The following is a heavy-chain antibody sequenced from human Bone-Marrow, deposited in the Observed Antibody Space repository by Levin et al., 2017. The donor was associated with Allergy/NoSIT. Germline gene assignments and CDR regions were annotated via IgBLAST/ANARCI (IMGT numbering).Heavy chain of an antibody. V-gene: IGHV1-18*01. CDR2: ISGYNGNT. CDR3: SRGIYCTNGVCYYDY. Sequence: ASVKVSCKASGYTFSNFGITWVRQAPGQGLEWMGAISGYNGNTNYAQKLQGRVTTTTDTSTSTSYMELSRLRSYHTAVYYCSRGIYCTNGVCYYDYWGQGTLVTVSS. J-gene: IGHJ4*02. D-gene: IGHD2-8*01. CDR1: GYTFSNFG.